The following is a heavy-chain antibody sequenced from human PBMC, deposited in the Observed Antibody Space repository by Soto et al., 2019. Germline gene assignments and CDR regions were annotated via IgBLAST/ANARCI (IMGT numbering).Heavy chain of an antibody. CDR2: ISSSSSTI. CDR3: AKDGGYSYGPYDY. J-gene: IGHJ4*02. Sequence: EVQLVESGGGLVQPGGSLRLSCAASGFTFGSYSMNWVRQAPGKGLEWVSYISSSSSTIYYADSVEGRFTICRDNAKNSLYLHMNSLRAEDTSVYYCAKDGGYSYGPYDYWGQGTLVTVSS. D-gene: IGHD5-18*01. CDR1: GFTFGSYS. V-gene: IGHV3-48*01.